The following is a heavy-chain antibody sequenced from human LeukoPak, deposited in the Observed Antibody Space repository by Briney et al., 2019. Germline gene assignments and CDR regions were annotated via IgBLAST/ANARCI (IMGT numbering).Heavy chain of an antibody. J-gene: IGHJ4*02. CDR1: GYTFTSYA. CDR2: INAGNGNT. Sequence: ASVKVSCKASGYTFTSYAMHWVRQAPGQRLEWMGWINAGNGNTKYSQKFQGRVTITRDTSASTAYMELSSLRSEDTAVYYCARGGGQVLRYFDWLLPHDNWGQGTLVTVSS. D-gene: IGHD3-9*01. CDR3: ARGGGQVLRYFDWLLPHDN. V-gene: IGHV1-3*01.